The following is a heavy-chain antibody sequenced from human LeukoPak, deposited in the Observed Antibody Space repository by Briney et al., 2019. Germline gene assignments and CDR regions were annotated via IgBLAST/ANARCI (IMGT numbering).Heavy chain of an antibody. CDR1: GFTFSSYA. V-gene: IGHV3-23*01. J-gene: IGHJ6*02. CDR2: ISGSGGST. CDR3: AKDRSGEWPNGYSDLWSDSHPPQGYYGMDV. D-gene: IGHD3-3*01. Sequence: PGGSLRLSCAASGFTFSSYAMSWVRQAPGKGLEWVSAISGSGGSTYYADSVKGRFTISRDNSKNTLYLQMNSLRPEDTAVYYCAKDRSGEWPNGYSDLWSDSHPPQGYYGMDVWGQGTTVTVSS.